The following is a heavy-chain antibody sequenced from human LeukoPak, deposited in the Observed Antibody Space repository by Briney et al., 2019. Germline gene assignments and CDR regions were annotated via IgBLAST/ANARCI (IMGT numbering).Heavy chain of an antibody. CDR3: AKVSVALALDC. CDR2: ISSDGSHK. D-gene: IGHD6-19*01. J-gene: IGHJ4*02. V-gene: IGHV3-30*18. CDR1: GFTFSSYG. Sequence: PGGSLRLSCAASGFTFSSYGFHWVRRAPGKGLEWVAVISSDGSHKFYADSVKGRFTISRDNSKNTLYLQMNSLRAEDTAVYFCAKVSVALALDCWGQGTLVTVSS.